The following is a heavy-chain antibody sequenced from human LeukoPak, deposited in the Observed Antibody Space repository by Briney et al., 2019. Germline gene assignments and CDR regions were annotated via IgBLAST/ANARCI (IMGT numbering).Heavy chain of an antibody. Sequence: SGGSLRLSCAASGFTVRSNYMNWVRQAPGKGLEWVSVIYNDGGTYYADSVKGRFTISRDNSKNTLYLQMNSLRAEDTAVYYCGTSRSRTSGFDYWGQGTLVTVSS. CDR2: IYNDGGT. CDR3: GTSRSRTSGFDY. J-gene: IGHJ4*02. CDR1: GFTVRSNY. D-gene: IGHD2-8*02. V-gene: IGHV3-53*01.